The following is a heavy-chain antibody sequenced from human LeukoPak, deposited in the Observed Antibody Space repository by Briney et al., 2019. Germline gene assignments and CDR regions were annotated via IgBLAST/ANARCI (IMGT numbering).Heavy chain of an antibody. D-gene: IGHD3-10*02. J-gene: IGHJ4*02. CDR2: IYYSGNT. Sequence: SETLSLTCTVSGGSISPYSWSWIRQPPGKGLEWLGYIYYSGNTEYKPSLKSRVAMSVDTSKNQFSLRLSSVTAADTAVYYCARSTGSTMFIDYWGQGTLVTVPS. V-gene: IGHV4-59*01. CDR3: ARSTGSTMFIDY. CDR1: GGSISPYS.